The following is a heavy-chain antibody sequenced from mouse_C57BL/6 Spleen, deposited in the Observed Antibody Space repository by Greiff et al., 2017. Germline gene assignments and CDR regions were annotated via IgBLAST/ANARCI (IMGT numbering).Heavy chain of an antibody. D-gene: IGHD1-1*01. J-gene: IGHJ1*03. Sequence: EVKLVESGGGLVKPGGSLKLSCAASGFTFSDYGMHWVRQAPEKGLEWVAYISSGSSTIYYADTVKGRFTISRDNAKNTLFLQMTSLRSEDTAMYYCARDYYEDWYFDVWGTGTTVTVSS. CDR1: GFTFSDYG. V-gene: IGHV5-17*01. CDR3: ARDYYEDWYFDV. CDR2: ISSGSSTI.